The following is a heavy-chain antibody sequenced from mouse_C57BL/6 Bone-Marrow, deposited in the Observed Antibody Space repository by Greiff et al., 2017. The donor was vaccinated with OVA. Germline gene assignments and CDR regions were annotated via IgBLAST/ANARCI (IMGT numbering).Heavy chain of an antibody. CDR1: GFTFNTYA. CDR2: ISSNSSNSAT. V-gene: IGHV10-3*01. CDR3: VGEGITTVVRAMDY. Sequence: EVKLVESGGGLVQPKGSLKLSCAASGFTFNTYAMHWVRQAPGKGLEWVARISSNSSNSATYYADSVKDRFTISKADSQSMLYLQMNNLKTEDTAMYYCVGEGITTVVRAMDYWGQGTSVTVSS. J-gene: IGHJ4*01. D-gene: IGHD1-1*01.